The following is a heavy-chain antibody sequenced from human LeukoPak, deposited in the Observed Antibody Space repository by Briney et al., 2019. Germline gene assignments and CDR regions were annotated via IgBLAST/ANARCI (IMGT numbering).Heavy chain of an antibody. CDR2: IIPIFGAA. J-gene: IGHJ4*02. V-gene: IGHV1-69*13. CDR1: GGTFSSYA. CDR3: ARGSGFLEWLGFDY. Sequence: ASVKVSCKASGGTFSSYAISWVRQAPGQGLEWMGGIIPIFGAANYAQKFQGRVTITADESTSTAYMELSSLRSEDTAVYYCARGSGFLEWLGFDYWGEGTLVTVSS. D-gene: IGHD3-3*01.